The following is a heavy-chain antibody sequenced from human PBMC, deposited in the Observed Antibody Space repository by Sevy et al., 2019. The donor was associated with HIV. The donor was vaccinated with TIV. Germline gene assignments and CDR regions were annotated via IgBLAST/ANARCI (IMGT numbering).Heavy chain of an antibody. CDR3: AGGETTMITDLDY. CDR1: GLTLTTTG. J-gene: IGHJ4*02. Sequence: GGSLRLSCAASGLTLTTTGMSWVRQAPGKGLEWVAGVTSDGTTYYADAVRDRVPVSRDNSKNTLYLQLNSLRADDTAVFYCAGGETTMITDLDYWGQGTLVTVSS. CDR2: VTSDGTT. V-gene: IGHV3-23*01. D-gene: IGHD3-16*01.